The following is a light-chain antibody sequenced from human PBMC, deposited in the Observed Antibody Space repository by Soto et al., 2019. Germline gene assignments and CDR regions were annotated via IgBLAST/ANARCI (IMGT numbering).Light chain of an antibody. CDR2: TAS. J-gene: IGKJ1*01. V-gene: IGKV3-20*01. Sequence: EIVLTQSPGTLSLSPGERATLSCRASQSVSSNYLAWYQQKPGQAPRLLIYTASGRATGIPDRFSGSGSGTYFTLTISRVEPEDVAVYYCQQYGTSPWTFGQRTKVEIK. CDR1: QSVSSNY. CDR3: QQYGTSPWT.